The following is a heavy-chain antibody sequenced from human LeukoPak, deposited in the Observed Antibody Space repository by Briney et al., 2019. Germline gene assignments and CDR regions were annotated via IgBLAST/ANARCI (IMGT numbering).Heavy chain of an antibody. D-gene: IGHD5-18*01. J-gene: IGHJ4*02. Sequence: ASVKVSCKASGYTFTSYAMHWVRQAPGQRLEWVGWINAGNGNTKYSQKFQGRVTITRDTSASTAYMELSSLRSEDTAVYYCARGLRGYSYGYPPLYWGQGTLVTVSS. CDR1: GYTFTSYA. CDR3: ARGLRGYSYGYPPLY. CDR2: INAGNGNT. V-gene: IGHV1-3*01.